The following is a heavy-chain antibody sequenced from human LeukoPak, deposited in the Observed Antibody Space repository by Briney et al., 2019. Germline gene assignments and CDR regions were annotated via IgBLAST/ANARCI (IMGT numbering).Heavy chain of an antibody. J-gene: IGHJ4*02. CDR2: INPNSGGT. Sequence: ASVKVSCKASGYTFTGYYMHWVRQAPGQGLEWMGWINPNSGGTNYAQKFQGRVTMTRDTSISTAYMELSRLRSDDTAVDYCAREGGRYSSGCLLFWGQGTLVTVSS. CDR1: GYTFTGYY. D-gene: IGHD6-19*01. CDR3: AREGGRYSSGCLLF. V-gene: IGHV1-2*02.